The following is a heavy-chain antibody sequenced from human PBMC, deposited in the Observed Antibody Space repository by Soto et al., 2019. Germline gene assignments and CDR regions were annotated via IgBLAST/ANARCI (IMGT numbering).Heavy chain of an antibody. CDR1: GFTFSSYA. D-gene: IGHD1-1*01. CDR3: AKAHDTGYYYSYGMDV. Sequence: GGSLRLSCAASGFTFSSYAMSWVRQAPGKGLEWVSAISGSGGSTYYADSVKGRFTISRDNSKNTLYLQMNSLRAEDTAVYYCAKAHDTGYYYSYGMDVWGQGTTVTVSS. J-gene: IGHJ6*02. CDR2: ISGSGGST. V-gene: IGHV3-23*01.